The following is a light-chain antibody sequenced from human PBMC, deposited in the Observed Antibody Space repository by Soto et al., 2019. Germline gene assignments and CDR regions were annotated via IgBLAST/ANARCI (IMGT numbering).Light chain of an antibody. J-gene: IGLJ3*02. CDR2: LEGSGSY. Sequence: QLVLTQSSSASASLGSSVKLTCTLSSGHSTYIIAWHQQQPGMAPRFLMKLEGSGSYNKGSGVPDRFSGSSSGADRYLTISNLQFEDEADYYCESWDSNVWVFGGGTKLTVL. CDR3: ESWDSNVWV. V-gene: IGLV4-60*02. CDR1: SGHSTYI.